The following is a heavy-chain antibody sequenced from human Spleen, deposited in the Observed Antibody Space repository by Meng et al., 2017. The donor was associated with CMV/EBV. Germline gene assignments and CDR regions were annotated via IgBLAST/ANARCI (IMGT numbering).Heavy chain of an antibody. J-gene: IGHJ5*02. Sequence: LRLSCTVSGGSISRGDFYWKWIRQAPGRGLEWIGHIYYSGSTYYNPSLKSRVTISLDTSKNQFSLKLRSVTAADTAVYYCAREYTLWHNYFDTWGQGTPVTVSS. CDR3: AREYTLWHNYFDT. CDR2: IYYSGST. D-gene: IGHD5-24*01. CDR1: GGSISRGDFY. V-gene: IGHV4-30-4*01.